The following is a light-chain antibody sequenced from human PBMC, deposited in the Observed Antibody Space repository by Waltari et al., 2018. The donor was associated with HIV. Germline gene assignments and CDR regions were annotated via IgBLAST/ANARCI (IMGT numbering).Light chain of an antibody. CDR2: EVT. CDR1: SSHIGASDS. Sequence: SALTQPPSASGSLGQSVTIPCIGSSSHIGASDSVSWFQQLPHNAPTLLLYEVTKRPSGVPDRFSGSRSGNTAFLTVSGLQPNDTAAYFCSSYGDNNWVLFGGGTNLTVL. CDR3: SSYGDNNWVL. J-gene: IGLJ2*01. V-gene: IGLV2-8*01.